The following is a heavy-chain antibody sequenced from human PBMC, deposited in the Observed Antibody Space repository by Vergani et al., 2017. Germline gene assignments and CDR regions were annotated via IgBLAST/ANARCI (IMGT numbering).Heavy chain of an antibody. V-gene: IGHV3-66*02. D-gene: IGHD3-3*01. Sequence: EVQLVESGGGLVQPGGSLRLSCAASGFTVSSSYMSWVRQAPGKGLEWVSVIYSGGSTYYADSVKGRFTISRDNSKNTLYLQMNSLRAEDTAVYYCASGGYYSGSYFAYWGQGTLVTVSS. CDR3: ASGGYYSGSYFAY. CDR1: GFTVSSSY. J-gene: IGHJ4*02. CDR2: IYSGGST.